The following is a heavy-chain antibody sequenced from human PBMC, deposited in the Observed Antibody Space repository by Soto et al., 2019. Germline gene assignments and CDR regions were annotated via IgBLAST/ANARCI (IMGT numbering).Heavy chain of an antibody. CDR3: ARAHCSGGSCYYYYYYMDV. CDR2: ISAYNGNT. D-gene: IGHD2-15*01. V-gene: IGHV1-18*01. CDR1: GYTFTSYG. Sequence: ASVKVSCKASGYTFTSYGISWVRQAPGQGLEWMGWISAYNGNTNYAQKLQGRVTMTTDTSTSTAYMELRSLRSDDTAVYYFARAHCSGGSCYYYYYYMDVWGKGTTVTVSS. J-gene: IGHJ6*03.